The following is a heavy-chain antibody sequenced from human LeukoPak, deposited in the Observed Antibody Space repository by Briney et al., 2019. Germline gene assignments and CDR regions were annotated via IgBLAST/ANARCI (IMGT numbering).Heavy chain of an antibody. Sequence: SVKVFCDASGGTFRRYSFSWVREAPGQGREGMGRIILILPITNYAQKFQGKLTITTDTSTNTAYMELSSLRSEDTALYYCAVSRGYSNSFFDYWGQGTLVTVSS. J-gene: IGHJ4*02. CDR1: GGTFRRYS. CDR3: AVSRGYSNSFFDY. D-gene: IGHD6-6*01. CDR2: IILILPIT. V-gene: IGHV1-69*02.